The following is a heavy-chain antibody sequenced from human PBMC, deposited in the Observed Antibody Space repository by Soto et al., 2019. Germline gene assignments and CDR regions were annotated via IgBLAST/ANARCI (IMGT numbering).Heavy chain of an antibody. V-gene: IGHV1-69*12. Sequence: QVQLVQSGAEVKKPGSSVKVSCKASGGTFSSYAISWVRQAPGQGLEWMGGIIPIFGTANYAQKFQGRVTITADESTSXAXTXLSSLRSEDTAVYYGARLPENIAYCGGDCYSDGMDVWGQGTTVTVSS. J-gene: IGHJ6*02. CDR2: IIPIFGTA. CDR1: GGTFSSYA. CDR3: ARLPENIAYCGGDCYSDGMDV. D-gene: IGHD2-21*02.